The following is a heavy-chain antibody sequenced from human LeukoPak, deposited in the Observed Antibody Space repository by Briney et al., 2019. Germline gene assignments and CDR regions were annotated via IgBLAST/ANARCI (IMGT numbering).Heavy chain of an antibody. CDR3: AGRGDGNLYYFDH. CDR2: IKQDGGEK. Sequence: GGSLRLSCAASGFNFSSYWMSWVRQAPGKGLEWVANIKQDGGEKYYVDSVKGRFTISRDNAKNSLYLQMNSLRPEDTAVYYCAGRGDGNLYYFDHWGQGTLVTASS. CDR1: GFNFSSYW. J-gene: IGHJ4*02. V-gene: IGHV3-7*04. D-gene: IGHD5-24*01.